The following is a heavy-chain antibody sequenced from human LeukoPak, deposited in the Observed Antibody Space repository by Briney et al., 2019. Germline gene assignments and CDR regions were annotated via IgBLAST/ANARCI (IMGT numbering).Heavy chain of an antibody. D-gene: IGHD6-6*01. J-gene: IGHJ4*02. CDR3: ARAGYSSSWDPFDY. CDR1: GYTFASYY. V-gene: IGHV1-46*01. CDR2: INPSGGTT. Sequence: WASVKVSCKASGYTFASYYLHWVRQAPGQGLEWMGIINPSGGTTSYAQKFQGRVTMTRDTSTSTVYMELSSLRSEDTVAYYCARAGYSSSWDPFDYWGQGTLVTVSS.